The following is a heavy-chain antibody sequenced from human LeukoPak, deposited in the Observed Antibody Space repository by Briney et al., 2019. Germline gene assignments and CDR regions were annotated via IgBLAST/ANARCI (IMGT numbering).Heavy chain of an antibody. V-gene: IGHV4-31*03. CDR2: IYYSGST. J-gene: IGHJ4*02. Sequence: SETLSLTCTVSGGSISSGGYFWTWIRQQPGKGLEWIGYIYYSGSTYYNPSLKSRVTISVDTPKNQFSLKLTPVTAADTAVHYCARGVAAAGADYWGQGTLVTVSS. CDR3: ARGVAAAGADY. D-gene: IGHD6-13*01. CDR1: GGSISSGGYF.